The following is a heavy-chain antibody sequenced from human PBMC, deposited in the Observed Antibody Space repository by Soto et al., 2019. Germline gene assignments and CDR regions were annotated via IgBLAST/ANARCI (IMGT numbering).Heavy chain of an antibody. CDR1: GFTFSSYA. J-gene: IGHJ6*03. D-gene: IGHD3-9*01. V-gene: IGHV3-23*01. CDR2: ISGSGGST. CDR3: AREGLLRYFDWSGPLDV. Sequence: PGGSLRLSCAASGFTFSSYAMSWVCQAPGKGLEWVSAISGSGGSTYYADSVKGRFTISRDNSKNTLYLQMNSLRAEDTAVYYCAREGLLRYFDWSGPLDVWGKGTTVTVS.